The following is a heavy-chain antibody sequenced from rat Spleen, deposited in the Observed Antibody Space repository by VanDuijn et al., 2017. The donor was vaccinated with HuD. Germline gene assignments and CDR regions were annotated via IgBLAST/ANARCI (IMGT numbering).Heavy chain of an antibody. V-gene: IGHV5S23*01. D-gene: IGHD1-6*01. Sequence: EVKLVESGGGLVQPGNSLTLSCVASGFTFSNYDMAWVRQAPTKGLEWVASISTSGGSTYYRDSVKGRFTISRDNAKSTLYLQMDSLRSEDTATYFCTSVYYGLFDYWGQGVLVPVSS. CDR2: ISTSGGST. J-gene: IGHJ2*01. CDR3: TSVYYGLFDY. CDR1: GFTFSNYD.